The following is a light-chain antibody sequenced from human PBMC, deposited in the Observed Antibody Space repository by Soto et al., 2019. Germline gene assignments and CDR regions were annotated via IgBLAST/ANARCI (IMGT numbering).Light chain of an antibody. CDR1: SSDVGSYNL. V-gene: IGLV2-23*02. Sequence: QPVLTQPASVSGSPGQSITIPCTGTSSDVGSYNLVSWYQQHPDKAPRLMISEVTKRPSGVSDRFSGSKSGNTASLTISGLQAEDEADYYCCSYAGSSTLVFGGGTKLTVL. CDR2: EVT. J-gene: IGLJ3*02. CDR3: CSYAGSSTLV.